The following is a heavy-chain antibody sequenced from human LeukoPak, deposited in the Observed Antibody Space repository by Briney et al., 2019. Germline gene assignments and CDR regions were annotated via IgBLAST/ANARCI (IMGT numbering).Heavy chain of an antibody. Sequence: PGGSLRLSCAASGFTFSSYSMNWVRQAPGKGLEWVSSISSSSSYIYYADSVKGRFTISRDNAKNSLYLQMNSLRAEDTAVYYCARGSFLEWLSAATSDYWGQGTLVTVSS. CDR1: GFTFSSYS. CDR2: ISSSSSYI. V-gene: IGHV3-21*01. D-gene: IGHD3-3*01. CDR3: ARGSFLEWLSAATSDY. J-gene: IGHJ4*02.